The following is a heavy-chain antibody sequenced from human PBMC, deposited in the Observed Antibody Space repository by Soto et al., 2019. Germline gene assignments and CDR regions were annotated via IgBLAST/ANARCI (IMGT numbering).Heavy chain of an antibody. D-gene: IGHD4-17*01. CDR1: GYTFTGYY. Sequence: GASVKVSCKASGYTFTGYYMHWVRQAPGQGLEWMGWINPNSGGTNYAQKFQGWVTMTRDTSISTAYMELSRLRSDDTAVYYCARDSRTVTTGIYYYYYMAVWGKGSTVTVSS. CDR3: ARDSRTVTTGIYYYYYMAV. CDR2: INPNSGGT. J-gene: IGHJ6*03. V-gene: IGHV1-2*04.